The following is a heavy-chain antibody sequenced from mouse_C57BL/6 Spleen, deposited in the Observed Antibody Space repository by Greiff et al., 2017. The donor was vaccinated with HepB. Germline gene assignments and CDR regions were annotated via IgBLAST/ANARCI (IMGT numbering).Heavy chain of an antibody. V-gene: IGHV14-1*01. CDR3: TTDYGSGFAY. D-gene: IGHD1-1*01. Sequence: EVQLQQSGAELVRPGASVKLSCTASGFNIKDYYMHWVKQRPEQGLERIGRIDPEDGDTEYAPKFQGKATMIADTSANTAHLQLSSLTSEDTAVYYCTTDYGSGFAYWGQRTLVTVAA. J-gene: IGHJ3*01. CDR1: GFNIKDYY. CDR2: IDPEDGDT.